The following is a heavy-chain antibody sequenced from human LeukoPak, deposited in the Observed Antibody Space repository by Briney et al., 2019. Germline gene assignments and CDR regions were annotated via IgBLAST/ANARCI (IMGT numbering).Heavy chain of an antibody. CDR1: GGSFSGYY. Sequence: SETLSLTCAVYGGSFSGYYWSWIRQPPGKGLEWIGEINHSGSTNYNPSLKSQVTISVDTSKNQFSLKLSSVTAADTAVYYCASSSSWTYFAYWGQGTLVTVSS. D-gene: IGHD6-13*01. CDR2: INHSGST. J-gene: IGHJ4*02. V-gene: IGHV4-34*01. CDR3: ASSSSWTYFAY.